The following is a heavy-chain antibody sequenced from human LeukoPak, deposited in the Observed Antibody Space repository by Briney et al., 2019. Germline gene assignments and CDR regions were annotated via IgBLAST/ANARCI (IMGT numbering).Heavy chain of an antibody. D-gene: IGHD3-16*01. J-gene: IGHJ4*02. V-gene: IGHV3-11*04. CDR1: GFSFSDYY. Sequence: GGSLRLSCAASGFSFSDYYMSWIRQAPGKGLEWVSYISSGGTSIYYADSVRGRFTISRDNAENSLYLQMTSLRVDDTAVYYCARTWGAADSWGQGALVTVSS. CDR2: ISSGGTSI. CDR3: ARTWGAADS.